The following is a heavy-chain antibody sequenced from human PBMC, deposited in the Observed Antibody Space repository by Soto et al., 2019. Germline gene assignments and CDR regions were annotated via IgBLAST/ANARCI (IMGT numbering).Heavy chain of an antibody. J-gene: IGHJ6*02. CDR3: ARAKHYYGDYQLDDYYGMDV. V-gene: IGHV4-4*07. CDR2: IYYSGST. Sequence: AETLPVTWAVSGGPSSSYYWSWVRQPAGKGLEWIVRIYYSGSTNYNPSLKSRVTISVDTSNNQFSLKLSSVTAADTAVYYCARAKHYYGDYQLDDYYGMDVGGQGTTVTVSS. CDR1: GGPSSSYY. D-gene: IGHD4-17*01.